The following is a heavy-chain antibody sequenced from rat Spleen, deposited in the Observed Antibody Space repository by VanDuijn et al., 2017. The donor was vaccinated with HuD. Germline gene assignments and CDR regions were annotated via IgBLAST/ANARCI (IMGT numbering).Heavy chain of an antibody. V-gene: IGHV2-41*01. CDR1: GFSVSSHG. CDR2: IWSTGGT. CDR3: ATSYMPFDY. Sequence: QVQLKESGPGLVQPSQTLSLTCTVSGFSVSSHGVIWVRQPPGKGLEWMGVIWSTGGTRYNSALKSRLSISKDTSKSQVFLKMNSLQTEDTATYYCATSYMPFDYWGQGVRVTVSS. D-gene: IGHD1-2*01. J-gene: IGHJ2*01.